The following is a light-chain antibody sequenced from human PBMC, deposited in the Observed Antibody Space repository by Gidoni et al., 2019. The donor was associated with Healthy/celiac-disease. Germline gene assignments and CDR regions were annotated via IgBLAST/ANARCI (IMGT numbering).Light chain of an antibody. CDR2: SES. V-gene: IGKV1-39*01. Sequence: DIQMTQSPSSLSASVGDIVTITCRASQSLRSYLNWYQQKPGKAPKLLIYSESSLPSGVPSRFSGSGSGTEFTLTISSLLPEDFSTYYCQQSYSTPYTFGQGTKLEIK. CDR3: QQSYSTPYT. CDR1: QSLRSY. J-gene: IGKJ2*01.